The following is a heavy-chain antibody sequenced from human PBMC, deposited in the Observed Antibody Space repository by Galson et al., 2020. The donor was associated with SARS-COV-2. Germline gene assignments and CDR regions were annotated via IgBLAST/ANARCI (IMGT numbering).Heavy chain of an antibody. CDR2: IGPSGSTR. V-gene: IGHV3-48*03. CDR1: GFSLNTYD. CDR3: ARVDLWSGFGGDAFDI. J-gene: IGHJ3*02. Sequence: GESPKISCVASGFSLNTYDMNWVRQAPGKGLEWMSFIGPSGSTRYYAGSLMGRFTISRDNAKNSLYLQMNNLRAEDTAVYYCARVDLWSGFGGDAFDIWGQGTMVTVSS. D-gene: IGHD3-3*01.